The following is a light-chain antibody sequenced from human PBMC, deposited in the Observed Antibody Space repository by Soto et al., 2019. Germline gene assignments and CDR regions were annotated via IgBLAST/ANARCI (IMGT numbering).Light chain of an antibody. CDR3: QQYGSSLLT. CDR1: QSVSSSY. CDR2: GAS. J-gene: IGKJ4*01. V-gene: IGKV3-20*01. Sequence: EIVLTQSPGTLSLSPGERATLSCRASQSVSSSYLAWYQQKPGQAPRLLIYGASSRATGIPDRFSGSGSGKDFILTISRLEPEDFGVYFCQQYGSSLLTFGGGTKVEIK.